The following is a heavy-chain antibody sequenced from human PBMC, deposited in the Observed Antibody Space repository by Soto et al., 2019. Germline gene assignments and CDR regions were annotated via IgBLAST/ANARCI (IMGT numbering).Heavy chain of an antibody. CDR2: TFYSGST. D-gene: IGHD4-17*01. J-gene: IGHJ1*01. CDR1: GGSIRSSSYH. V-gene: IGHV4-39*01. Sequence: QLQLQESGPGLVKPSETLSLTCTVSGGSIRSSSYHWGWIRQPPGKGLECIGNTFYSGSTYYNPSLKSRVTISVDTSKNQFSLKLSSVTAADTAVYYCATAMGGDDGGYFYHWGQGTLVTVSS. CDR3: ATAMGGDDGGYFYH.